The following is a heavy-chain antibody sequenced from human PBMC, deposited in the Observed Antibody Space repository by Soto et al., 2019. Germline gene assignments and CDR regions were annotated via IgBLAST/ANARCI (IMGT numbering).Heavy chain of an antibody. J-gene: IGHJ6*02. Sequence: QVQLVQSGAEVKKPGSSVKVSCKAAGGTFSSYAISWVRQAPGQGLEWMGGIIPIFGTANYAQKFQGRVTITADESTSTAYMELSSLRSEDTAVYYCARESSSLEPGYYYYGMDVWGQGTTVTVSS. CDR3: ARESSSLEPGYYYYGMDV. CDR1: GGTFSSYA. D-gene: IGHD6-6*01. CDR2: IIPIFGTA. V-gene: IGHV1-69*12.